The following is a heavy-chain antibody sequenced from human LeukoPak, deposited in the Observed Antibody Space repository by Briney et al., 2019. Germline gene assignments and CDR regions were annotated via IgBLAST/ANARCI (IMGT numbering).Heavy chain of an antibody. J-gene: IGHJ3*02. Sequence: PSETLSLTCTVSGGSISSYYWSWIRQPPGKGLEWIGYIYYSGSTNYNPSLKSRVTISVDTSKNQFSLKLSSVTAADPAVYYCARVRVTMVRVDVFDIGAKGTMVTV. D-gene: IGHD3-10*01. CDR3: ARVRVTMVRVDVFDI. CDR2: IYYSGST. V-gene: IGHV4-59*01. CDR1: GGSISSYY.